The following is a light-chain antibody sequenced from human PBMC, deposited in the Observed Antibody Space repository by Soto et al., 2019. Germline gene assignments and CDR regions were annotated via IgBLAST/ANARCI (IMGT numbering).Light chain of an antibody. V-gene: IGKV1-39*01. Sequence: DIQMTQSPSSLSVSVGDRVTITCRASQSISSYLNWYQQKPEKAPKLLIYGASSLQSGVPSRFSGSGSGTDFTLTISSLQPEDFATYYCQQSYSTPQTFGQGTKEEIK. CDR1: QSISSY. J-gene: IGKJ1*01. CDR3: QQSYSTPQT. CDR2: GAS.